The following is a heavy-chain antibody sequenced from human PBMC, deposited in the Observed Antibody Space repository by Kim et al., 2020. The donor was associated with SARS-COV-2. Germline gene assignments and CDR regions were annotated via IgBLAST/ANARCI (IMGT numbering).Heavy chain of an antibody. Sequence: ASVKVSCKASGYTFTSYAMHWVRQAPGQRPEWVGWINAGNANTKYSQKFQGRVTITRDTSASTAYMELSSLRSEDTAVYYCARDYGYSYGSGSTNWFDPWGQGTLVTVSS. CDR3: ARDYGYSYGSGSTNWFDP. V-gene: IGHV1-3*01. D-gene: IGHD3-10*01. J-gene: IGHJ5*02. CDR2: INAGNANT. CDR1: GYTFTSYA.